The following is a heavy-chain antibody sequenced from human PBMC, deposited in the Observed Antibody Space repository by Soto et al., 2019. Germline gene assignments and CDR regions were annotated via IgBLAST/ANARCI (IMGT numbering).Heavy chain of an antibody. CDR3: AGPGYSSQDY. CDR1: GFTFSSFA. Sequence: GGSLRLSCAASGFTFSSFALSWVRQAPGKGLEWVSAISGSGDGTDYAASVKGRFTISRDNSKNTLYLQMNSLRAEDTAVYYCAGPGYSSQDYWGQGALVSVSS. D-gene: IGHD5-18*01. CDR2: ISGSGDGT. V-gene: IGHV3-23*01. J-gene: IGHJ4*02.